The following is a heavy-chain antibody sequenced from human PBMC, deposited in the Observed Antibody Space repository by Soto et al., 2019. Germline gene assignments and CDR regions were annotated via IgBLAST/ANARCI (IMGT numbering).Heavy chain of an antibody. Sequence: EVQLLESGGGLVHPGGSLRLSCAASGFTFSSYAMSWVRQAPGKGLEWVSAISGSGGSTYYADSVKGRFTISRDNSKNTLYLQMNSLRAEDTAVYYCAKGSQRYFDWLGWFDPWGQGTLVTVSS. CDR1: GFTFSSYA. V-gene: IGHV3-23*01. J-gene: IGHJ5*02. CDR2: ISGSGGST. D-gene: IGHD3-9*01. CDR3: AKGSQRYFDWLGWFDP.